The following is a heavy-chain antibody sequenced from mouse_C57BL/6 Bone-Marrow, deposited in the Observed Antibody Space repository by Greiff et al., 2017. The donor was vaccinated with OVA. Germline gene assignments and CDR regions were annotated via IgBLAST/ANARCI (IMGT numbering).Heavy chain of an antibody. CDR2: INPNYGRT. Sequence: EVQLQQSGPELVKPGASVKISCKASGYSFTDYYMTWVKQSNGKSLEWIGVINPNYGRTSYNQKFKGKATLTVDQSSSTAYMQLNSLTSEDSAVYYCARALIYDGYDSFAYWGQGTLVTVSA. CDR3: ARALIYDGYDSFAY. J-gene: IGHJ3*01. CDR1: GYSFTDYY. D-gene: IGHD2-2*01. V-gene: IGHV1-39*01.